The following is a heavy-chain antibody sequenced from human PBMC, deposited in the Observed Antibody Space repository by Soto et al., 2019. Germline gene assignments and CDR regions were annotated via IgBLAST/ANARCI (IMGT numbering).Heavy chain of an antibody. J-gene: IGHJ5*02. CDR3: ARGTVTSGRWFGP. Sequence: QVHLVQSETEVKAPGASVTVSCKTSHATFTGYTINWVRQAPGQGLEWMGWISSLSGNTYYARDFQGRLTMTTNTSATTADMELRSLRSYDTAVYFCARGTVTSGRWFGPWGQGTLVTVYS. CDR1: HATFTGYT. V-gene: IGHV1-18*04. CDR2: ISSLSGNT. D-gene: IGHD4-17*01.